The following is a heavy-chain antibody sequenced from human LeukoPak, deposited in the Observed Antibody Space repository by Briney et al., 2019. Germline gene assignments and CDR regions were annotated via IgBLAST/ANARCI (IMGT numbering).Heavy chain of an antibody. CDR3: ARDLPKEYQLQHTQFDY. D-gene: IGHD2-2*01. V-gene: IGHV1-2*02. CDR2: INPNSGGT. Sequence: ASVKVSCKASGYTFTGYYMHWVRQAPGQGLEWMGWINPNSGGTNYAQKFQGRVTMTRDTSISTAYMELSRLRSDDTAVYYCARDLPKEYQLQHTQFDYWGQGTLVTVSS. J-gene: IGHJ4*02. CDR1: GYTFTGYY.